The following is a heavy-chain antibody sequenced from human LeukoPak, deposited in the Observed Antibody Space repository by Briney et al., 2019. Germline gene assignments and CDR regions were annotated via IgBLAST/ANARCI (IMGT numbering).Heavy chain of an antibody. CDR1: GFTFSSYA. CDR3: VRDSSGWSFAY. Sequence: PGGSLRLSCAASGFTFSSYAMHWVRQAPGKGLEWVAVISHDGSNEYYADSMKGRFTISRDNSKNTLYLQMNSLITDDTAVYHCVRDSSGWSFAYWGQGTLVTVSS. V-gene: IGHV3-30-3*01. CDR2: ISHDGSNE. J-gene: IGHJ4*02. D-gene: IGHD6-19*01.